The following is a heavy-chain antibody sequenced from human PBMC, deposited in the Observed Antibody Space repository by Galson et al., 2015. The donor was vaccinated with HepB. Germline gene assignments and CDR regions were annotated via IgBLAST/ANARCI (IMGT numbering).Heavy chain of an antibody. CDR3: ARDRGVTTGYSSGWYGYFDY. Sequence: SLRLSCAASGFTFSSYSMNWVRQAPGKGLEWVSSISSSSSYIYYADSVKGRFTISRDNAKNSLYLQMNSLRAEDTAVYYCARDRGVTTGYSSGWYGYFDYWGQGTLVTVSS. J-gene: IGHJ4*02. CDR1: GFTFSSYS. CDR2: ISSSSSYI. D-gene: IGHD6-19*01. V-gene: IGHV3-21*01.